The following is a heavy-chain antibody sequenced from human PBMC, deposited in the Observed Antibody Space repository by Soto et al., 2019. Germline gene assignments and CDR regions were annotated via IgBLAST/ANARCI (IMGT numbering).Heavy chain of an antibody. J-gene: IGHJ4*02. V-gene: IGHV4-30-4*01. Sequence: QVQLQESGPGLVKPSQTLSLTCTVSGASISNNHYCWSWIRQSPGRGLEWIGHIYNGGTTYSNPSLTSRVTISVDTSNNQFSLKLNSVTGADTAVYYCASGLSSEKVDSWGQGTLLTVSS. CDR2: IYNGGTT. CDR1: GASISNNHYC. CDR3: ASGLSSEKVDS. D-gene: IGHD3-10*01.